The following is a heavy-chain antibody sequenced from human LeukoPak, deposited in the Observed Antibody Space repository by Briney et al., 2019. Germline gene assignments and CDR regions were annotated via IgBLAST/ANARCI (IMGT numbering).Heavy chain of an antibody. D-gene: IGHD6-13*01. CDR1: GFTFSSYS. Sequence: GGSLRLSCAASGFTFSSYSMNWVRQAPGKGLEWVSSISSSSRYIYYADSVKGQFAISRDNVKNSLYLQMNSLRAEDTAVYYCAKNSSSWYGYFDYWGQGTLVTVSS. V-gene: IGHV3-21*06. CDR2: ISSSSRYI. J-gene: IGHJ4*02. CDR3: AKNSSSWYGYFDY.